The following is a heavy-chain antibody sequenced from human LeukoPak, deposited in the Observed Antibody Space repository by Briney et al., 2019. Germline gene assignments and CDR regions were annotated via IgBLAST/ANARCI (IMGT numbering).Heavy chain of an antibody. V-gene: IGHV4-39*01. Sequence: SETLSLTCTVSGGSISSSSYYWGWIRRPPGKGLEWIGSFYYSGSKYYKPSLKSRVTISVDTSKNQFSLKLSSVTAADTAVYYCARTAENSSGYYVYYFDSWGQGTLVTVSS. D-gene: IGHD3-22*01. CDR1: GGSISSSSYY. J-gene: IGHJ4*02. CDR2: FYYSGSK. CDR3: ARTAENSSGYYVYYFDS.